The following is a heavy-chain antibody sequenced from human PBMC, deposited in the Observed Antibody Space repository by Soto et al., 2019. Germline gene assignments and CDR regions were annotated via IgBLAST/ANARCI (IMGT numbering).Heavy chain of an antibody. Sequence: SQSLSLTCAVCGYSVKSVHFLGWIRQPPGKGLQWIGSLSQNGGTYRNPSLRSRVTLSVDTSKNQFSLKLPSVSAADAAVYYCPAATLPGARIYGMGVRGQGSTVTVSS. J-gene: IGHJ6*02. CDR1: GYSVKSVHF. V-gene: IGHV4-38-2*01. D-gene: IGHD2-2*01. CDR3: PAATLPGARIYGMGV. CDR2: LSQNGGT.